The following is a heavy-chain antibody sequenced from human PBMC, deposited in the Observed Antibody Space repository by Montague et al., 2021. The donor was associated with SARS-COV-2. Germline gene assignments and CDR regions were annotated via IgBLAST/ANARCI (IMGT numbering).Heavy chain of an antibody. CDR1: GGSISSYY. CDR3: ARDYGDYGSGYYYGMDV. Sequence: SETLSLTCTVSGGSISSYYWSWIRQPPGKGLEWIGYIYDSGSTNYKSSLKSRVTISVDTSKNQFSLKLSSVTAADTAVYYCARDYGDYGSGYYYGMDVWGQGTMVTVSS. D-gene: IGHD4-17*01. J-gene: IGHJ6*02. V-gene: IGHV4-59*12. CDR2: IYDSGST.